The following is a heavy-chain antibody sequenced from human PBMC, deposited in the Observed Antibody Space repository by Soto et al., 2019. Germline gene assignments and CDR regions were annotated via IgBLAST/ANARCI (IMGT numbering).Heavy chain of an antibody. J-gene: IGHJ3*02. Sequence: GESLKISCKGSGYSFTSYWIGWVRQMPGKGLEWMVIIYPGDSDTRYSPSFQGQVTISADKSISTAALQWSSLKASDTAMYYCARPSDYYDSSGYYPVDAFDIWGQGTMVTVSS. V-gene: IGHV5-51*01. CDR3: ARPSDYYDSSGYYPVDAFDI. CDR1: GYSFTSYW. CDR2: IYPGDSDT. D-gene: IGHD3-22*01.